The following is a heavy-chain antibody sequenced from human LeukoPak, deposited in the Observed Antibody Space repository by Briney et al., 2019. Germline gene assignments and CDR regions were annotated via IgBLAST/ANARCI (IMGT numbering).Heavy chain of an antibody. D-gene: IGHD2-8*01. CDR3: ARGCCTNGVCFNCGKPRLPHYYMDV. CDR2: INHSGST. Sequence: SETLSLTCAVYGGSFSGYYWSWIRQPPGKGLEWIGEINHSGSTNYNPSLKSRVTISVDTSKNRFSLKLGSVTAADTAVYYCARGCCTNGVCFNCGKPRLPHYYMDVWGKGTTVTVSS. V-gene: IGHV4-34*01. CDR1: GGSFSGYY. J-gene: IGHJ6*03.